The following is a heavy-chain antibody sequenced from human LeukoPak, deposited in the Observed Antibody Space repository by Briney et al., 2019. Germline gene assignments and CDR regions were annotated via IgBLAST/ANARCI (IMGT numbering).Heavy chain of an antibody. D-gene: IGHD3-22*01. CDR2: IYSDNT. Sequence: PGGSLRLSCTVSGFTVSSNSMSWVRQAPGKGLEWVSFIYSDNTHYSDSVKGRFTISRDNSKNTLYLQMNSLRAEDTAVYYCARVRADYYDSSGYYLGGAFDIWGQGTMVTVSS. CDR1: GFTVSSNS. V-gene: IGHV3-53*01. J-gene: IGHJ3*02. CDR3: ARVRADYYDSSGYYLGGAFDI.